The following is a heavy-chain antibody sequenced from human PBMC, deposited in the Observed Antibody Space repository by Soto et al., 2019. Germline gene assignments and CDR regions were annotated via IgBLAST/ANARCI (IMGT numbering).Heavy chain of an antibody. J-gene: IGHJ4*02. Sequence: SETLSLTCTVSGASTSSPSYYWGWIRLSPGKGLEWLGSIYYSGTTHYNPSLKSRVSLSVDTSKMQFSLNLASVTAADTAVYYCLRQPNRPMAGDDWSQGAQVTVSS. CDR2: IYYSGTT. D-gene: IGHD6-19*01. CDR1: GASTSSPSYY. CDR3: LRQPNRPMAGDD. V-gene: IGHV4-39*01.